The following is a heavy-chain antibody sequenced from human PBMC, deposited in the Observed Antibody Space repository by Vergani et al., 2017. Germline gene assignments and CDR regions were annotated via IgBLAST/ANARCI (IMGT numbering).Heavy chain of an antibody. V-gene: IGHV4-34*01. CDR1: GGSFSGYY. J-gene: IGHJ6*03. CDR2: INHSGST. Sequence: QVQLQQWGAGLLKPSETLSLTCAVYGGSFSGYYWSWIRQPPGKGLEWIGEINHSGSTNYNPSLKSRVTISVDTSTNQFSLKLSSVTAADTAVYYCARGVYCSGGSCYSLANYIDVWGKGTTVTVSS. D-gene: IGHD2-15*01. CDR3: ARGVYCSGGSCYSLANYIDV.